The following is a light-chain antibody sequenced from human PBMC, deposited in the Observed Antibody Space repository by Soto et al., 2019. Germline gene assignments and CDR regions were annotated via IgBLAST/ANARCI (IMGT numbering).Light chain of an antibody. V-gene: IGLV2-14*01. J-gene: IGLJ2*01. Sequence: QSALTQAASVSGSPGQSITISCTGTSSDIGSYDYVSWYQQRPGEVPKVLIYAVTYRLSGVSYRFSGSKSGNTASLTISGLQPEDEGVYYCFSYTTSDPVIFGGGTKLTVL. CDR2: AVT. CDR3: FSYTTSDPVI. CDR1: SSDIGSYDY.